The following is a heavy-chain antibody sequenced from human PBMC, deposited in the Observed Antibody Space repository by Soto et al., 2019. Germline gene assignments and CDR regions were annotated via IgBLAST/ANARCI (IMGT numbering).Heavy chain of an antibody. Sequence: EVQLVESGGGLVQPGGSLRLSCAASGFTVSSNYMSWVRQAPGKGLEWVSVIYSGGSTYNADSVKGRFTISRHNSKNTLYLQMNSLRAEDTAVYYCARGPNWGGQYGMDVWGQGTTVTVSS. V-gene: IGHV3-53*04. CDR1: GFTVSSNY. D-gene: IGHD7-27*01. CDR2: IYSGGST. J-gene: IGHJ6*02. CDR3: ARGPNWGGQYGMDV.